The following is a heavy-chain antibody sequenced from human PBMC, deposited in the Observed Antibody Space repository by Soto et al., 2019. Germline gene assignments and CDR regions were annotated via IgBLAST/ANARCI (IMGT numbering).Heavy chain of an antibody. D-gene: IGHD1-20*01. Sequence: SETLSLACTVSGCSISSSSHHWGWIRQPPGKGLEWIGSIYYSGTTYYNPSLKSRITISVDTSKNQFSLKLSSVTAADTAVYYCARSISLAMDFWG. CDR1: GCSISSSSHH. CDR2: IYYSGTT. V-gene: IGHV4-39*01. CDR3: ARSISLAMDF. J-gene: IGHJ6*03.